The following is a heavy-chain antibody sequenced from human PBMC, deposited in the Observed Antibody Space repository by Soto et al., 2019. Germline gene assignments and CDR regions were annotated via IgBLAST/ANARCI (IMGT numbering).Heavy chain of an antibody. CDR3: ARRRSYGSGSYSVFYFDF. D-gene: IGHD3-10*01. Sequence: HPGGSLRLSCAASGFTFSSYAMSWVRQAPGKGLEWVSTISGSGGSTYYADSVKGRFTISRDNSKNTLYLQMNSLRAEDTAVYYCARRRSYGSGSYSVFYFDFWGQGALVTVSS. CDR2: ISGSGGST. J-gene: IGHJ4*02. CDR1: GFTFSSYA. V-gene: IGHV3-23*01.